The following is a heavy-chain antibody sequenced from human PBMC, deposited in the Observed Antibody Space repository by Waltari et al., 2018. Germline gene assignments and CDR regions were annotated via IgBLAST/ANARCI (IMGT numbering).Heavy chain of an antibody. CDR1: GFSLSNTTMG. CDR3: ARLPPWQFVQSYYFDY. J-gene: IGHJ4*02. V-gene: IGHV2-26*01. CDR2: IFSNDET. Sequence: QVTLKESGPVLVKPTETLTLTCTVSGFSLSNTTMGVSWFRQPPGKALEWLAHIFSNDETSYSTSLKSRLTISKDTSKTQVVLTLTNMSPVDTATYYCARLPPWQFVQSYYFDYWGQGTLVTVCS. D-gene: IGHD6-6*01.